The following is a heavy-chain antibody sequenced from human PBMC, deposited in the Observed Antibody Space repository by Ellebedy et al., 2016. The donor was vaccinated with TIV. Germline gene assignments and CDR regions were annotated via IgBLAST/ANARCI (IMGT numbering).Heavy chain of an antibody. V-gene: IGHV4-31*03. Sequence: SETLSLTXTVSGGSISSGGYYWSWIRQHPGKGLEWIGYIYYSGSTYYNPSLKSRVTISVDTSKNQFSLKLSSVTAADTAVYYCARGGSGWFNFAWFDPWGQGTLVTVSS. D-gene: IGHD6-19*01. CDR2: IYYSGST. CDR1: GGSISSGGYY. CDR3: ARGGSGWFNFAWFDP. J-gene: IGHJ5*02.